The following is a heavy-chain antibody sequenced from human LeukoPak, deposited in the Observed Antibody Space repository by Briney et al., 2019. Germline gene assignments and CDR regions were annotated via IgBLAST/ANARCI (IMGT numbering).Heavy chain of an antibody. V-gene: IGHV3-33*06. CDR3: AKDRGVQLWLFDY. CDR1: GFTFSSYG. CDR2: IWYDGSNK. D-gene: IGHD5-18*01. J-gene: IGHJ4*02. Sequence: PGGXLRLSCAASGFTFSSYGMHWVRQAPGKGLEGVAVIWYDGSNKYYADSVKGRFTISRDNSKKTLYLQMNSLRAEDTAVYYCAKDRGVQLWLFDYWGQGTLVTVSS.